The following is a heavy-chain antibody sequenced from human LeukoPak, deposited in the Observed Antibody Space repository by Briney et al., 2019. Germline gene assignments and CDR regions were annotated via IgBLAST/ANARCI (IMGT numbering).Heavy chain of an antibody. D-gene: IGHD3-10*01. Sequence: PGGSLRLSCAASGFTFDDYAMHWVRQAPGKGLEWVSAISGSGGSTYYADSVKGRFTISRDNSKNTLYLQMNSLRAEDTAVYYCAKAFVVRGSPFDPWGQGTLVTVSS. CDR1: GFTFDDYA. V-gene: IGHV3-23*01. CDR2: ISGSGGST. CDR3: AKAFVVRGSPFDP. J-gene: IGHJ5*02.